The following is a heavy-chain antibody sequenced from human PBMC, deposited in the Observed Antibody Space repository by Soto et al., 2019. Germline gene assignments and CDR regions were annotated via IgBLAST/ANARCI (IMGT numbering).Heavy chain of an antibody. Sequence: GGSLRLSCAASGFTFSTYSMNWVRQAPGKGLEWVSYISSSSSTIFYTDSVKGRFTVSRDNAKNSLYLQMNSLRVEDTAVYHCAKDTYFRDSSGYYVFDYWGPGTQVTDSS. D-gene: IGHD3-22*01. CDR2: ISSSSSTI. CDR1: GFTFSTYS. J-gene: IGHJ4*02. CDR3: AKDTYFRDSSGYYVFDY. V-gene: IGHV3-48*01.